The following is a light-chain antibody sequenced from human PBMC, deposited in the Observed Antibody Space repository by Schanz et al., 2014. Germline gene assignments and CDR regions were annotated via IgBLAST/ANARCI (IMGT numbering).Light chain of an antibody. V-gene: IGLV2-23*02. CDR2: DVS. Sequence: QSALTQPASVSGSPGQSITISCTGTSSDVGGYNYVSWYQQHPGKAPKLMIYDVSNRPSGISNRFSGSKSGNTASLTISGXXXEDEAGYYCCSYAGSDSWVFGGGTKLTVL. CDR1: SSDVGGYNY. CDR3: CSYAGSDSWV. J-gene: IGLJ2*01.